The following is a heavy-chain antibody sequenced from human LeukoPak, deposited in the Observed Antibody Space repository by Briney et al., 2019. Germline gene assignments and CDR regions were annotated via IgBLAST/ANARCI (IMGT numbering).Heavy chain of an antibody. D-gene: IGHD3-22*01. CDR2: LFHSGTT. CDR1: GYSFSSGFY. CDR3: ARANYYDNSGYSRGAFDT. Sequence: SQTLSLTCTVSGYSFSSGFYWGWIRQPPGKGLEWIGSLFHSGTTYYNSSLKSRVTISVDTSKNQFSLKLSSVTAADTAVYYCARANYYDNSGYSRGAFDTWGQGTMVTVSS. J-gene: IGHJ3*02. V-gene: IGHV4-38-2*02.